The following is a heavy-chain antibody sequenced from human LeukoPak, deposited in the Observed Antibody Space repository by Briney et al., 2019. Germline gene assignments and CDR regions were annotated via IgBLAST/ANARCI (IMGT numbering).Heavy chain of an antibody. CDR2: MSPNSGNI. CDR3: ARDLGVVTPRFDP. J-gene: IGHJ5*02. D-gene: IGHD2-2*01. V-gene: IGHV1-8*03. CDR1: GYTFSSYD. Sequence: ASVRVSRKASGYTFSSYDINWVRQAPGQGLEWMGWMSPNSGNIGYAQKFQGRLTIGRNVSISTAYMELTSLRSDDTAVYYCARDLGVVTPRFDPWGPGTLVIVSS.